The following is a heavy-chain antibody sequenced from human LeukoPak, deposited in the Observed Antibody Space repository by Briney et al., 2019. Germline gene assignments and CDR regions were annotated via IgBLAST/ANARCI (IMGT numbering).Heavy chain of an antibody. CDR2: ISSSSSYI. V-gene: IGHV3-21*01. D-gene: IGHD6-13*01. J-gene: IGHJ4*02. CDR1: GFTFSSYS. Sequence: PGRSLRLSCAASGFTFSSYSMNRVRQAPGKGLEWVSSISSSSSYIYYADSVKGRFTISRDNAKNSLYLQMNSLRAEDTAVYYCAGDAAADFDYWGQGTLVTVSS. CDR3: AGDAAADFDY.